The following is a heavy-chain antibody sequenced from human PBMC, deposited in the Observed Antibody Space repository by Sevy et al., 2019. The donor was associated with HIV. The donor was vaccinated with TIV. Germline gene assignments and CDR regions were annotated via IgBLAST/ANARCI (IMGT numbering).Heavy chain of an antibody. J-gene: IGHJ3*02. CDR3: ARVGVTGTRIHAFDI. D-gene: IGHD1-7*01. V-gene: IGHV4-30-2*01. CDR1: GGSISSSGYS. Sequence: SETLSLTCTVSGGSISSSGYSWSWIRQPPGKGLEWIGYIYHSGSTYYNPSLKSRVTISVDRSKNQFSLKLSSVTAADTAVYYCARVGVTGTRIHAFDIWGQGTMVTVSS. CDR2: IYHSGST.